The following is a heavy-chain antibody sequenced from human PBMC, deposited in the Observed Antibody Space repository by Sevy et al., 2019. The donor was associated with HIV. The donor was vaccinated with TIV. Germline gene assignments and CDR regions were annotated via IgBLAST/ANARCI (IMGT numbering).Heavy chain of an antibody. V-gene: IGHV3-23*01. J-gene: IGHJ6*03. CDR2: ISGSGSRT. CDR3: GKGGGGHYDPDEIAYYFYYYNMDV. Sequence: GESLKISCAVSGFSFDSYGMTWVRQAPGKRLEWVSAISGSGSRTYYADSVKGRFIISRDNSKNTLDLQMNSLRAEDTAIYFWGKGGGGHYDPDEIAYYFYYYNMDVSGKGTAVTVSS. D-gene: IGHD3-22*01. CDR1: GFSFDSYG.